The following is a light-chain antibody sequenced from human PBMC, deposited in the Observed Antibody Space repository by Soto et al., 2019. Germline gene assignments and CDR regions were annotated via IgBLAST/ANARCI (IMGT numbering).Light chain of an antibody. CDR3: QQYEKVGLT. Sequence: DIQMTQSPSSLSASVGDRVTITCQASQDISNYLNWYQQKPGEAPKLLISDGSNLETGVPSRFSGSGSGTHFTFTISSLQPEDFATYHCQQYEKVGLTFGAGTKVEIK. J-gene: IGKJ4*01. CDR2: DGS. V-gene: IGKV1-33*01. CDR1: QDISNY.